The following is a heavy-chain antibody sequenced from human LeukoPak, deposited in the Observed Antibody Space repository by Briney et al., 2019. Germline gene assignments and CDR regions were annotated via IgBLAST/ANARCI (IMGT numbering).Heavy chain of an antibody. V-gene: IGHV3-30*03. Sequence: PGGSLRLSCAASGFTFSSYGMHWVRQAPGKGLEWVAVISYDGSNKYYADSVKGRFTISRDNSKNTLYLQMNSLRAEDTAVYYCARDTSTSDWYGWFDPWGQGTLVTVSS. J-gene: IGHJ5*02. CDR3: ARDTSTSDWYGWFDP. CDR2: ISYDGSNK. D-gene: IGHD6-19*01. CDR1: GFTFSSYG.